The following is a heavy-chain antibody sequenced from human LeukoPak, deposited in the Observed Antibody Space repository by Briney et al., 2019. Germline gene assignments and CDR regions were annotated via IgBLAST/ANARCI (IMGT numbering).Heavy chain of an antibody. CDR1: GGSISSGSYY. CDR3: ARKAYYYDSSGYYHYFDY. J-gene: IGHJ4*02. Sequence: SQTLSLTCTVSGGSISSGSYYWSWIRQPPGKGLEWIGEINHSGSTNYNPSLKSRDTISVDTSKNQFSLKLSSVTAADTAVYYCARKAYYYDSSGYYHYFDYWGQGTLVTVSS. CDR2: INHSGST. D-gene: IGHD3-22*01. V-gene: IGHV4-39*07.